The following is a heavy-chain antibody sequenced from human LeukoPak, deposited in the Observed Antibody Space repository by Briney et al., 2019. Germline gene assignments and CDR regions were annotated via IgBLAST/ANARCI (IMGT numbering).Heavy chain of an antibody. J-gene: IGHJ5*02. CDR2: VYYSGIT. D-gene: IGHD3-3*01. CDR3: AREGPNRGDFWSGYFGPGNNWFDP. V-gene: IGHV4-59*01. Sequence: PSETLSLTCTVSGGSISSYYWSWLRQPPGKGLEWLGYVYYSGITHYIPSLNSRVTISVDTSKDQFSLKLGSVTAADTAVYYCAREGPNRGDFWSGYFGPGNNWFDPWGQGTLVTVSS. CDR1: GGSISSYY.